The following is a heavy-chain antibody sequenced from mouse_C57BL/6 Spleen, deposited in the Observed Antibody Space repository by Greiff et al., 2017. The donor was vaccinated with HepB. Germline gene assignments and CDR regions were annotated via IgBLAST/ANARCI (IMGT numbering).Heavy chain of an antibody. CDR1: GYTFTSYW. CDR2: IHPNSGST. D-gene: IGHD1-1*01. Sequence: VQLQQPGAELVKPGASVKLSCKASGYTFTSYWMHWVKQRPGQGLEWIGMIHPNSGSTNYNEKFKSKATLTVDKSSSTAYMQLSSLTSEDSAVYYCARILVVATEEGYWCQGTTLTVSS. CDR3: ARILVVATEEGY. V-gene: IGHV1-64*01. J-gene: IGHJ2*01.